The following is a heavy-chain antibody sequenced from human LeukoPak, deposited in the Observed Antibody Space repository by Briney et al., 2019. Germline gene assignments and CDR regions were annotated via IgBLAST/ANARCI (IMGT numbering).Heavy chain of an antibody. CDR3: ARTTVATQFDY. CDR1: GGSISSSSSY. D-gene: IGHD4-23*01. V-gene: IGHV4-39*01. Sequence: SETLSLTCTVSGGSISSSSSYWGWIRQPPGKGLEWIGTIYYSGSTYYNASLKSRVTTSADTSKNQFSLKLSSVTAADTAVYYCARTTVATQFDYWGKGTLVTVSS. CDR2: IYYSGST. J-gene: IGHJ4*02.